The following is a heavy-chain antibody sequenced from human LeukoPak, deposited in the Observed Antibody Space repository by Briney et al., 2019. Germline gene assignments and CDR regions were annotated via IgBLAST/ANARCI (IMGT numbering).Heavy chain of an antibody. D-gene: IGHD4-17*01. CDR2: IYYSGST. CDR1: GGSISSYY. J-gene: IGHJ5*02. CDR3: PRFSGDYGRWFDP. V-gene: IGHV4-59*01. Sequence: SETLSLTCTVSGGSISSYYWSGIGQPPGKGREWVGEIYYSGSTNYNPSLNSRVTISVETSKNQFSIKLSSVTAADTAVYSCPRFSGDYGRWFDPWGQGTLVTVSS.